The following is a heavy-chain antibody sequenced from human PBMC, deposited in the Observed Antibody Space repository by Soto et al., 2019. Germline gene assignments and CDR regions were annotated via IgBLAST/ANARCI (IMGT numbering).Heavy chain of an antibody. J-gene: IGHJ6*02. Sequence: SEAFSVSWTGYGGSFSRYCWSWIRQPPGKVLEWIGEINHSGSTNYNPSLKSRVTISVDTSKNQFSLKLSSVTAADKAVYYCAKFLSTVNIYHHYRQAVSAQRTTDPVSS. CDR3: AKFLSTVNIYHHYRQAV. CDR1: GGSFSRYC. V-gene: IGHV4-34*01. D-gene: IGHD4-4*01. CDR2: INHSGST.